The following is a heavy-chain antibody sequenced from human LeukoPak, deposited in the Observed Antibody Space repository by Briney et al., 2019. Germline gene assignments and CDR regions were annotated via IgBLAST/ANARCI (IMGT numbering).Heavy chain of an antibody. D-gene: IGHD5-18*01. J-gene: IGHJ4*02. CDR2: IRYDGSNK. CDR3: AKDFVGGYSYGYRENTPFDY. CDR1: GFTFSSYG. V-gene: IGHV3-30*02. Sequence: GSLRLSCAASGFTFSSYGMHWVRQAPGKGLEWVAFIRYDGSNKYYADSVKGRFTISRDNSKNTLYLQMNSLRAEDTAVYYCAKDFVGGYSYGYRENTPFDYWGQGTLVTVSS.